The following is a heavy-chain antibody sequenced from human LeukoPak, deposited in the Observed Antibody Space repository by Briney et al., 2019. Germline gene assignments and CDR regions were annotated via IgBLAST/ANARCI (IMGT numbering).Heavy chain of an antibody. Sequence: SETLSLTCTVSGGSISSYYWSWIRQPAGKGLEWIGYIYYSGSTNYNPSLKSRVTISVDTSKNQFSLKLSSVTAADTAVYYCARKRYGDYRWQFDYWGQGTLVTVSS. J-gene: IGHJ4*02. V-gene: IGHV4-59*01. D-gene: IGHD4-17*01. CDR1: GGSISSYY. CDR3: ARKRYGDYRWQFDY. CDR2: IYYSGST.